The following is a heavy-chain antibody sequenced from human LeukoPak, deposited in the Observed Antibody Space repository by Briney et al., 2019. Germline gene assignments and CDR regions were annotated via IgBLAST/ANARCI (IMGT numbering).Heavy chain of an antibody. CDR3: AKDTYASGISYLDF. CDR1: GFTFTNYA. D-gene: IGHD3-10*01. J-gene: IGHJ4*02. CDR2: ISHDGSDK. Sequence: GGSLRLSCAASGFTFTNYAMHWVRQAPGKGLEWVAVISHDGSDKYYADSVKGRFTISRDNSKNTLYLQMNSLRAEDTAVYSCAKDTYASGISYLDFWGPGTLVTVSA. V-gene: IGHV3-30*18.